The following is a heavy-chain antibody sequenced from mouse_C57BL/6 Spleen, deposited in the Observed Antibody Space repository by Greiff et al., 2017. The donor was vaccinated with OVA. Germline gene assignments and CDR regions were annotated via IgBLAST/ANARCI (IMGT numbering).Heavy chain of an antibody. J-gene: IGHJ3*01. CDR3: TRDRDYGSSYGAWFAY. CDR2: ISSGGDYI. Sequence: EVKVVESGEGLVKPGGSLKLSRAAPGFTFRSYAMSWVRQTPEKRLEWVAYISSGGDYISYADTVKGRFTISRDNARNTLYLQMSSLKSEDTAMYYCTRDRDYGSSYGAWFAYWGQGTLVTVSA. V-gene: IGHV5-9-1*02. CDR1: GFTFRSYA. D-gene: IGHD1-1*01.